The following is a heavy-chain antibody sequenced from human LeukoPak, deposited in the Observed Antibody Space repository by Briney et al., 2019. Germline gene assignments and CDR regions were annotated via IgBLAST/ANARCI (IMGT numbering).Heavy chain of an antibody. CDR2: ISGSGSTI. Sequence: GGALRLSCAASGFTFSSYEMNWVRQAPGEGLEWISYISGSGSTIYYAGSVKGRFTISRDNAKNSLYLQMNSLRGEDRALYYCAKGLLAGGSTIGKVLDYWGQGNVVTVSP. D-gene: IGHD6-13*01. V-gene: IGHV3-48*03. CDR3: AKGLLAGGSTIGKVLDY. CDR1: GFTFSSYE. J-gene: IGHJ4*02.